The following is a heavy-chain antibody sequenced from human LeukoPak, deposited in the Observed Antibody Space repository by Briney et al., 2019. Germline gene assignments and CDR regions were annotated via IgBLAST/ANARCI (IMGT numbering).Heavy chain of an antibody. J-gene: IGHJ5*02. V-gene: IGHV3-30-3*01. Sequence: PGGSLRLSCAASGFTVSSNYMSWVRQAPGKGLEWVAVISYDGSNKYYADSVKGRFTISRDNSKNTLYLQMNSLRAEDTAVYYCARVSSRRYDILTSNWFDPWGQGTLVTVSS. CDR3: ARVSSRRYDILTSNWFDP. CDR2: ISYDGSNK. D-gene: IGHD3-9*01. CDR1: GFTVSSNY.